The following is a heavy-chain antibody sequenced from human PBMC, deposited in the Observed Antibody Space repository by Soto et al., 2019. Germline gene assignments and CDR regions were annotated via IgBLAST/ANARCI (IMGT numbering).Heavy chain of an antibody. J-gene: IGHJ6*02. CDR2: TYYSGST. V-gene: IGHV4-39*01. CDR3: ARSVATYYYYYGMDV. CDR1: GGSISSSSYY. Sequence: SETLSLTCTVSGGSISSSSYYWGWIRQPPGKGLEWIGSTYYSGSTYYNPSLKSRVTISVDTSKNQFSLKLSPVTAADTAVYYCARSVATYYYYYGMDVWGQGTTVTVSS. D-gene: IGHD5-12*01.